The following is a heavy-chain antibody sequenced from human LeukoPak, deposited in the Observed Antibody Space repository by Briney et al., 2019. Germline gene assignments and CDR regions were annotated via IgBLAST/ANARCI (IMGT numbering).Heavy chain of an antibody. J-gene: IGHJ4*02. D-gene: IGHD3-22*01. CDR2: ISSSSSYI. CDR3: TRDCSVSGYKCPWFFDY. Sequence: PGGSLRLSCAASGFTFSDYYMSWIRQAPGKGLEWVSNISSSSSYINYADSVKGRFTISRDNAKNSLYLQMNSLRAEDTAVYYCTRDCSVSGYKCPWFFDYWGQGTLVTVSS. CDR1: GFTFSDYY. V-gene: IGHV3-11*05.